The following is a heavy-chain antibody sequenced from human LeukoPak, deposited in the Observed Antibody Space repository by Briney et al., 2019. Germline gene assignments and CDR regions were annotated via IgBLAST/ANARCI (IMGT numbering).Heavy chain of an antibody. D-gene: IGHD2-15*01. Sequence: SETLSLTCAVSGYSISSGCYWGWIRQPPGKGLEWIGSIYHSGSTYYNPSLKSRVTISVDTSKNQFSLKLSSVTAADTAVYYCARELGYSSGGGCQPDDFDYWGQGTLVTVSS. CDR1: GYSISSGCY. CDR2: IYHSGST. V-gene: IGHV4-38-2*02. J-gene: IGHJ4*02. CDR3: ARELGYSSGGGCQPDDFDY.